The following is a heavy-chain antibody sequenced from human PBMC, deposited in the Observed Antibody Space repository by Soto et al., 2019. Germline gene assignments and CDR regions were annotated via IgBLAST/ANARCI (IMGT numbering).Heavy chain of an antibody. CDR1: GYTFTNFG. CDR2: ISAYNGNT. J-gene: IGHJ4*02. D-gene: IGHD3-16*01. CDR3: ARGGTPMDY. Sequence: QVQLVQSGAEVKKPGASVKVSCKTSGYTFTNFGLSWVRQAPGQGLEWMGWISAYNGNTNYAQNFQGRVTITTDTSTSRAYMGLGRLRSDDTAVDYCARGGTPMDYWGQGNRVTVSS. V-gene: IGHV1-18*01.